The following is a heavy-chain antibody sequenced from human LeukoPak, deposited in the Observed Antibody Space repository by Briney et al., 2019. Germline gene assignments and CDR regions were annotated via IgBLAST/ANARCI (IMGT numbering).Heavy chain of an antibody. CDR1: GFTFAKFA. V-gene: IGHV3-23*01. CDR2: ISGSGIVT. D-gene: IGHD1-26*01. J-gene: IGHJ6*03. CDR3: AITPSGGSGRYYFYYMDV. Sequence: GGSLRLSCAISGFTFAKFAMSWVRQAPGKGLEWVSTISGSGIVTYYADSVKGRFTISRDNSKNTLYLQMNSLRAEDTAVYYCAITPSGGSGRYYFYYMDVWGKGTTVTVSS.